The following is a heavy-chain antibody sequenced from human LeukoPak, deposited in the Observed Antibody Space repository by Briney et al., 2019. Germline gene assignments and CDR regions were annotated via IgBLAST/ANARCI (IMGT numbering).Heavy chain of an antibody. Sequence: GASVKVSCKASGYTFTSYGISWVRQAPGQGLEWMGWISAYNGNTNYAQKLQGRVTMTTDTSTSTAYMELRSLRSDDTAVYYCARVSCGGDCSKYNWFDPWGQGTLVTVSS. CDR2: ISAYNGNT. CDR3: ARVSCGGDCSKYNWFDP. D-gene: IGHD2-21*02. CDR1: GYTFTSYG. V-gene: IGHV1-18*01. J-gene: IGHJ5*02.